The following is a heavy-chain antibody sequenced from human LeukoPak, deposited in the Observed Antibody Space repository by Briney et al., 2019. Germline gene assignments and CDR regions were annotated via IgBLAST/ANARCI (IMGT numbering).Heavy chain of an antibody. CDR3: ASAVPPGYNYIWAFDY. J-gene: IGHJ4*02. Sequence: GRSLRLSCAASGFTFSSSWMHWVRQAPGKGLVWVSRINNDGSTTTYADSVKGRFTISRDNAKNTLYLQMNSLRAEDTAVYYCASAVPPGYNYIWAFDYWGQGTLVTVSS. CDR2: INNDGSTT. CDR1: GFTFSSSW. V-gene: IGHV3-74*01. D-gene: IGHD1-20*01.